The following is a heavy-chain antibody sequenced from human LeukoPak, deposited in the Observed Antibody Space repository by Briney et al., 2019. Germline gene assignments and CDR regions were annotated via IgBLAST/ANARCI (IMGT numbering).Heavy chain of an antibody. J-gene: IGHJ6*03. V-gene: IGHV3-48*03. Sequence: GGSLRLSCAASGFTFSSYEMNWVRQAPGKGLEWVSYISSSGSTIYYADSVKGRFTISRDNAKNSLYLQMNSLRAEDTAVYYCAKDGDGSGSYYYYYYYMDVWGKGTTVTISS. D-gene: IGHD3-10*01. CDR2: ISSSGSTI. CDR3: AKDGDGSGSYYYYYYYMDV. CDR1: GFTFSSYE.